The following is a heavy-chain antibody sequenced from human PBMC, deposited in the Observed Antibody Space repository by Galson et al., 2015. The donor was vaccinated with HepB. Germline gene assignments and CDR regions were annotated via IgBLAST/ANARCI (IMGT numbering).Heavy chain of an antibody. V-gene: IGHV3-30*02. D-gene: IGHD4-17*01. J-gene: IGHJ5*02. CDR3: AKPDDYGDYASPAS. CDR1: GFSFSTSG. CDR2: ISYDGQNK. Sequence: SLRLSCAASGFSFSTSGMHWVRQAPGKGLEWVAFISYDGQNKYYRDSVKGRFSISRDNSKNSLYLQMNSLRADDTALFYCAKPDDYGDYASPASWGQGTLVTVSS.